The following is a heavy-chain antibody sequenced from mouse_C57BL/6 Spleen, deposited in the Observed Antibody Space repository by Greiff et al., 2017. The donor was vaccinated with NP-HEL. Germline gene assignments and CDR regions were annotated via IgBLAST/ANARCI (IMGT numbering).Heavy chain of an antibody. CDR3: ARYYYDYDDGYYAMDY. CDR1: GYTFTSYW. D-gene: IGHD2-4*01. J-gene: IGHJ4*01. Sequence: VQLQQPGTELVKPGASVKLSCKASGYTFTSYWMHWVKQRPGQGLEWIGNINPSNGGTNYNEKFKSKATLTVDKSSSTAYMQLSSLTSEDSAVYYCARYYYDYDDGYYAMDYWGQGTSVTVSS. V-gene: IGHV1-53*01. CDR2: INPSNGGT.